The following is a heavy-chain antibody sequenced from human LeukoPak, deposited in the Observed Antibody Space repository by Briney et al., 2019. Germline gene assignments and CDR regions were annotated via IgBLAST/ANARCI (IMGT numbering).Heavy chain of an antibody. Sequence: GGSLRLSCAASGFTFDDYAMHWVRQAPGKGLEWVSGISWNSGSIGYADSVKGRFTISRDNAKNSLYLQMNSLRAEDMALYYCAKDITAVAGYYFDYWGQGTLVTVSS. CDR3: AKDITAVAGYYFDY. CDR1: GFTFDDYA. V-gene: IGHV3-9*03. D-gene: IGHD6-19*01. CDR2: ISWNSGSI. J-gene: IGHJ4*02.